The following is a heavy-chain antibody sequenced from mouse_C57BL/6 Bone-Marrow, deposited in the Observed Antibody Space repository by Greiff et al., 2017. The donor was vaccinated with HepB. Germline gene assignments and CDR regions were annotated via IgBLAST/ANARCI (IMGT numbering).Heavy chain of an antibody. J-gene: IGHJ2*01. CDR2: IYPRSGNT. CDR3: ASPDRSGYLNFDY. Sequence: QVQLKQSGAELARPGASVKLSCKASGYTFTSYGISWVKQRTGQGLEWIGEIYPRSGNTYYNEKFKGKATITADTSSNTAYLQLSSLTSEDTAIYYCASPDRSGYLNFDYWGQGTTLTVSS. D-gene: IGHD3-2*02. V-gene: IGHV1-81*01. CDR1: GYTFTSYG.